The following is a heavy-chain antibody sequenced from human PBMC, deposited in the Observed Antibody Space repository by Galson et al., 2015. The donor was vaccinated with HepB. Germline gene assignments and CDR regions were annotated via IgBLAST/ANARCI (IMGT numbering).Heavy chain of an antibody. D-gene: IGHD6-19*01. J-gene: IGHJ4*02. CDR1: GGTFSSYT. Sequence: SVKVSCKASGGTFSSYTISWVRQAPGQGLEWMGRIIPILGIANYAQKFQGRVTITADKSTSTAYMELSSLRSEDTAVYYCARSIAVAGGTHDYWGQGTLVTVSS. CDR2: IIPILGIA. V-gene: IGHV1-69*02. CDR3: ARSIAVAGGTHDY.